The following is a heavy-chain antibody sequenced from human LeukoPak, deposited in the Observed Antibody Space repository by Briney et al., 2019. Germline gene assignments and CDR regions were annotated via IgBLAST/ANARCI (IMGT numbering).Heavy chain of an antibody. J-gene: IGHJ4*02. CDR1: GGTFSSYA. V-gene: IGHV1-69*05. D-gene: IGHD3-16*02. CDR3: ARNDYVWGSYRYTESGYFDY. CDR2: IIPIFGTA. Sequence: ASVKVSCKASGGTFSSYAISWVRQAPGQGLEWMGGIIPIFGTANYAQKFQGRVTITTDESTSTAYMELSSLRSEDTAVYYCARNDYVWGSYRYTESGYFDYWGQGTLVTVSS.